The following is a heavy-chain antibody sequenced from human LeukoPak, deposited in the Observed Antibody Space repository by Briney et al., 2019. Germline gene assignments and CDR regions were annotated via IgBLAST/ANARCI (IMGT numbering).Heavy chain of an antibody. J-gene: IGHJ4*02. V-gene: IGHV3-20*01. CDR3: ARDFGYDSSGYYYPGSDY. CDR2: INWNGGST. CDR1: GFTFDDYG. Sequence: PGESLRLSCAASGFTFDDYGMSWFRQAPGKGLEWGSGINWNGGSTGYADSVKGRFTISRDNAKNSLYLQMNSLRAEDTALYHCARDFGYDSSGYYYPGSDYWGQGTLVTVSS. D-gene: IGHD3-22*01.